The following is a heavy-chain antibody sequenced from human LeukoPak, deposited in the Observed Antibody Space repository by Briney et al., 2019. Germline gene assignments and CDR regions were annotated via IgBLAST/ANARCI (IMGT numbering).Heavy chain of an antibody. CDR2: MNPNSGGT. J-gene: IGHJ5*02. Sequence: ASVKVSCKASEYTFTGYQMHWVRQAPGQGLKWMGRMNPNSGGTDYAQKFQGRVTMTRDTSISTAYMELSRLTSDDTAVYYCVRDRGGYCSRANCRAAWFDPWGQGTLVTVSS. D-gene: IGHD2-2*01. V-gene: IGHV1-2*06. CDR3: VRDRGGYCSRANCRAAWFDP. CDR1: EYTFTGYQ.